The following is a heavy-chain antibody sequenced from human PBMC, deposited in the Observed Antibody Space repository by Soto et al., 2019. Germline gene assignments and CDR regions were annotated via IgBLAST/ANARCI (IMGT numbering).Heavy chain of an antibody. CDR2: IIPIFGTT. CDR1: GGTFGSDA. CDR3: ARDRTDSGYYTNWLDP. J-gene: IGHJ5*02. V-gene: IGHV1-69*06. D-gene: IGHD3-22*01. Sequence: SVKVSCKALGGTFGSDAITWVRQAPGQGLEWVGRIIPIFGTTNYAQNLQGRVTISADKSTLTSYMELHSLTSDDTALYYCARDRTDSGYYTNWLDPWGQGTQVTV.